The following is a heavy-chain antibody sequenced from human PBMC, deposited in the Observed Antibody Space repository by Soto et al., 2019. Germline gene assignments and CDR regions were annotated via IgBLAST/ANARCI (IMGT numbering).Heavy chain of an antibody. CDR1: GFVYSTYA. D-gene: IGHD1-1*01. Sequence: VGSLRLSCAASGFVYSTYAMHWVRLSPGKGLEWVALIWNDGSKKYYVDSVKGRFAISRDNSQNTLDLQMDSLRAEDTAVYFCVRGIPFQYSNNWLHWYFDLWGRGTQVTVSS. J-gene: IGHJ2*01. CDR2: IWNDGSKK. CDR3: VRGIPFQYSNNWLHWYFDL. V-gene: IGHV3-33*01.